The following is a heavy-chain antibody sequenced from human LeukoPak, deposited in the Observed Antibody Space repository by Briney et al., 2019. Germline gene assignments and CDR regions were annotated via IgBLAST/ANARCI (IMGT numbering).Heavy chain of an antibody. CDR2: INPSGGST. D-gene: IGHD6-13*01. J-gene: IGHJ4*02. Sequence: VASVKVSCKASGYTFTSYHMLWVRQAPGQGLEIMGIINPSGGSTTYAQKFQGRVTMTRDTSTSTVYMELSSLRSEDTAVYYCAKLAAAGTAHYYFDYWGQGTLVTVSS. CDR1: GYTFTSYH. CDR3: AKLAAAGTAHYYFDY. V-gene: IGHV1-46*01.